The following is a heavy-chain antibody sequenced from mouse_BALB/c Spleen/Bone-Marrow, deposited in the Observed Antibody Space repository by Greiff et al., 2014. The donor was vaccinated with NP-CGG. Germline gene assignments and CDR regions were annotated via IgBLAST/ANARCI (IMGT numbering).Heavy chain of an antibody. CDR1: GFSLTSYG. D-gene: IGHD3-1*01. Sequence: QVHVKQSGPGLVAPSQSLSITCTVSGFSLTSYGVHWVRQPPGKGLEWLGVIWAGGSTNYNSALMSRLSISKDISKSQVFLKMNSLQTDDTAMYYCARDRELSYAMDYWGQGTSVTVSS. J-gene: IGHJ4*01. CDR3: ARDRELSYAMDY. CDR2: IWAGGST. V-gene: IGHV2-9*02.